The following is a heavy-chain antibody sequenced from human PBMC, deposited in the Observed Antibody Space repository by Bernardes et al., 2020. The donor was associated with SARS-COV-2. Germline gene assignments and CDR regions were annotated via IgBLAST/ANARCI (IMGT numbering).Heavy chain of an antibody. V-gene: IGHV3-23*01. D-gene: IGHD3-10*01. CDR3: AKEKSGSGCFYGSIDY. CDR1: GFNFNSYA. Sequence: GGSLRLSCAASGFNFNSYAMTWVRQAPGKGLEWVSAVTGGPLTTYYADSVKGRFTISRDSSKNTLYLQMHSLRAEDTALYYCAKEKSGSGCFYGSIDYWGQRTLVTISS. CDR2: VTGGPLTT. J-gene: IGHJ4*02.